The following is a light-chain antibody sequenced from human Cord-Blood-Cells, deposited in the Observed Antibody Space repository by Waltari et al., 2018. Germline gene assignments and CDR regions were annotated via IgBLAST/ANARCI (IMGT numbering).Light chain of an antibody. CDR2: DVS. J-gene: IGLJ3*02. CDR1: SSDVGGYNY. Sequence: QSALTQPASVSGSPGQSITISCTGTSSDVGGYNYVSWYQQHPGKAPKLMIYDVSKRPSRVSNRFSGSKSGNTASLTSSGLQAEEEADYYSSSSTSSSTWVFGGGTKLTVL. V-gene: IGLV2-14*01. CDR3: SSSTSSSTWV.